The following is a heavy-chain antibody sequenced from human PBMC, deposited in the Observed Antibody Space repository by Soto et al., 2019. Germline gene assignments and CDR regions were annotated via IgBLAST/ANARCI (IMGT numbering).Heavy chain of an antibody. V-gene: IGHV3-30*18. CDR3: AKDPGVAEYYFDY. Sequence: GGSLRLSCAASGFTFSSYGMHWVRQAPGKGLEWVAVISYDGSNKYYADSVKGRFTISRDNSKNTLYLQMNSLRAEDTAVYYCAKDPGVAEYYFDYWGQGTLVTVSS. J-gene: IGHJ4*02. CDR2: ISYDGSNK. CDR1: GFTFSSYG. D-gene: IGHD3-3*01.